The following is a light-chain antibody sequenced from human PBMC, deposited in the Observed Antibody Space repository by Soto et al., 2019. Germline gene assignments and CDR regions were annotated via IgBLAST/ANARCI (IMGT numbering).Light chain of an antibody. Sequence: QSVLTQPTSASASLGASVTLTCTLSSGYSNYKVDWYQQRPGKGPRFVMRVGTGGIVGSKGDGIPDRFSVLGSGLNRYLTIKNIQEEDESDYHCGADHGSGSNFVYVFGTGTQLTVL. CDR1: SGYSNYK. CDR2: VGTGGIVG. V-gene: IGLV9-49*01. CDR3: GADHGSGSNFVYV. J-gene: IGLJ1*01.